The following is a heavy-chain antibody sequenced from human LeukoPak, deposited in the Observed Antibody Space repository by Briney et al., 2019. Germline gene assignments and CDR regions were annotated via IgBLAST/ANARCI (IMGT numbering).Heavy chain of an antibody. CDR3: ARLPQDYYYHGMDV. CDR2: IYPGDSDT. CDR1: GYDFATYW. Sequence: GESLKISCQGSGYDFATYWIGWVRQMPGKGLEWMGRIYPGDSDTKYSPSFQGRVTISADKSIGSAYLQWSSLKSSDTAMYYCARLPQDYYYHGMDVWGQGTTVSVS. V-gene: IGHV5-51*01. J-gene: IGHJ6*02.